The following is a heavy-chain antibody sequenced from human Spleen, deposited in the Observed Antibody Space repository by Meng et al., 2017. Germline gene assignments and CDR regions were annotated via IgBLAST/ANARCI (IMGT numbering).Heavy chain of an antibody. CDR1: GYSISSGYY. V-gene: IGHV4-38-2*02. Sequence: GSLRLSCTVSGYSISSGYYWGWIRQSPGKGLEWIGNVYHVGNTYYNPSLKSRVTISVDTSKNHFSLRLSSVTAADTAVYYCASFGSDYNAFDIWGQGTMVTVSS. D-gene: IGHD3-10*01. CDR2: VYHVGNT. CDR3: ASFGSDYNAFDI. J-gene: IGHJ3*02.